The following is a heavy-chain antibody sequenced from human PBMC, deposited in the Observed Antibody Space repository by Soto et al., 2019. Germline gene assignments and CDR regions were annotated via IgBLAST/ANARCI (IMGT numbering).Heavy chain of an antibody. D-gene: IGHD2-15*01. CDR2: IWYDGSNK. CDR1: GFTFSSYG. Sequence: QVQLVESGGGVVQPGRSLRLSCAASGFTFSSYGMHWVRQAPGKGLEWVAVIWYDGSNKYYADSVKGRFTISRDNSKNTLYLQMNSLRAEDTAVYYCARDYCSGGSCSDGLDYWGKGTLVTVSS. V-gene: IGHV3-33*01. CDR3: ARDYCSGGSCSDGLDY. J-gene: IGHJ4*02.